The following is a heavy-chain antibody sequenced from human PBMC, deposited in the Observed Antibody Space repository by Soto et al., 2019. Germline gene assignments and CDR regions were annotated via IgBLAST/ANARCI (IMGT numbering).Heavy chain of an antibody. CDR3: AREIVLEWSNWFDP. CDR2: IYYSGST. Sequence: QLQLQESGPGLVKPSETLSLTCTVSGGSISSSSYYWGWIRQPPGKGLEWIGYIYYSGSTNYNPSLKSRVTISVDTSKNQFSLKLSSVTAADTAVYYCAREIVLEWSNWFDPWGQGTLVTVSS. V-gene: IGHV4-61*05. D-gene: IGHD3-3*01. CDR1: GGSISSSSYY. J-gene: IGHJ5*02.